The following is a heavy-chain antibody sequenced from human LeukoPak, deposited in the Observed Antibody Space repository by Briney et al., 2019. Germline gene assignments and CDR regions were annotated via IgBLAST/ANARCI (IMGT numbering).Heavy chain of an antibody. J-gene: IGHJ4*02. CDR2: IYTSGST. CDR3: ARHRRNVGGFDY. D-gene: IGHD3-16*01. Sequence: SETLSLTYTVSGGSISSYYWSWIRQPPGKGLEWIGYIYTSGSTNYNPSLKSRVTISVDTSKNQFSLKLSSVTAADTAVYYCARHRRNVGGFDYWGQGTLVTVSS. V-gene: IGHV4-4*09. CDR1: GGSISSYY.